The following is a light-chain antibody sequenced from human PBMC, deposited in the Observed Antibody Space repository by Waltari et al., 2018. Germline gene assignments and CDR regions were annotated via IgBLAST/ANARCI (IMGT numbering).Light chain of an antibody. J-gene: IGKJ1*01. CDR3: QKYGTLPAT. Sequence: EIVLTQSPGTLSLSPGERATLSCRASQSVSQYLAWYQQKPGQAPRLLIYDASTRATGIPDRFSGSGWGTDFSLTISRLEPEDFAVYYCQKYGTLPATFGQGTKVQMK. V-gene: IGKV3-20*01. CDR1: QSVSQY. CDR2: DAS.